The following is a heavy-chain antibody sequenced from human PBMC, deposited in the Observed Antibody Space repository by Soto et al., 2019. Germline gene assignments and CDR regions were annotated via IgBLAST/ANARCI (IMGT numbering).Heavy chain of an antibody. Sequence: QVQLVESGGGVVQPGRSLRLSCAASGFTLSNYAMHWVRQAPGKGLGWVAVIWYDGSYKYYADSVKGRFTISRDSSKNTLYLQVNSLRADDTAMYYCARKGSGWTFDYWGQGTLVTVSS. J-gene: IGHJ4*02. CDR2: IWYDGSYK. D-gene: IGHD6-19*01. CDR3: ARKGSGWTFDY. CDR1: GFTLSNYA. V-gene: IGHV3-33*01.